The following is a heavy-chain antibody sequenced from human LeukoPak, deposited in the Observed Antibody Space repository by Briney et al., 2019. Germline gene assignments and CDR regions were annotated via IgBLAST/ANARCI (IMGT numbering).Heavy chain of an antibody. Sequence: ASVKVSCKASGYIFTGYFIHWVRQAPGQRLEWMGRINPNSGDTYYPQTFQGRVTMTRDTSINTAYMELGRLRSDDTAVYYCARDLSSTSNWELDYWGQGALVTVSS. V-gene: IGHV1-2*06. D-gene: IGHD7-27*01. CDR3: ARDLSSTSNWELDY. J-gene: IGHJ4*02. CDR2: INPNSGDT. CDR1: GYIFTGYF.